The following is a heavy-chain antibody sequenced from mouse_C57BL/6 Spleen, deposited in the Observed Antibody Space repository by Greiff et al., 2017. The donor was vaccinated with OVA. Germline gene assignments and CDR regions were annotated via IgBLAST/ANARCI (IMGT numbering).Heavy chain of an antibody. V-gene: IGHV1-72*01. J-gene: IGHJ3*01. CDR2: IDPSSGGT. CDR3: AKGVYDYAWFAY. D-gene: IGHD2-4*01. CDR1: GYTFTSYW. Sequence: QVQLQQPGAELVKPGASVKLSCKASGYTFTSYWMHWVKQRPGRGLEWIGRIDPSSGGTKYNEKFKGKATLTVDKPSSTAYMQLSSLTSEDSAVDYCAKGVYDYAWFAYWGQGTLVTVSA.